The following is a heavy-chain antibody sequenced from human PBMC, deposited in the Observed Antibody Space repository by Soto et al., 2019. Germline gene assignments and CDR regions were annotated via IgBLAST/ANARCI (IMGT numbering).Heavy chain of an antibody. CDR1: GYNFNGYY. Sequence: QVNLVQSGAEVKKPGASVKVSCKASGYNFNGYYIHWVRQAPGQGLEWMGWMNPNTGGANYAQKFQGKVIMITDTAISTADLDLRSLTPEVTAVYYCATVISSIGSKQRLGHTKYQAVDYWGQGTLVTVSS. V-gene: IGHV1-2*02. D-gene: IGHD6-19*01. J-gene: IGHJ4*02. CDR3: ATVISSIGSKQRLGHTKYQAVDY. CDR2: MNPNTGGA.